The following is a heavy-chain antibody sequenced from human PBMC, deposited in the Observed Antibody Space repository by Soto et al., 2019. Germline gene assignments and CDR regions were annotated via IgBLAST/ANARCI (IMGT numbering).Heavy chain of an antibody. Sequence: QVQLLASGPGLVKPSETLSLTCTVSGNSISDYYWSWIRQPPGKGLEWIGYIFHNGNTNYSPSLMRRITMSVEPSKNKFSLRLRSVNAADSALYYCARDVGGTVTWEAAFDFGCQGRMGTVS. D-gene: IGHD4-17*01. CDR1: GNSISDYY. V-gene: IGHV4-59*01. CDR2: IFHNGNT. CDR3: ARDVGGTVTWEAAFDF. J-gene: IGHJ3*01.